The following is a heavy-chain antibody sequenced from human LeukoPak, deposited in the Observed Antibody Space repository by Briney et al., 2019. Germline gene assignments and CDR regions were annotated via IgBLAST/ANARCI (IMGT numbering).Heavy chain of an antibody. CDR2: IHSGGST. CDR1: GFTVSSNY. J-gene: IGHJ3*02. CDR3: ARGQGIVGATSGAFDI. V-gene: IGHV3-66*02. Sequence: GGSLRLSCAASGFTVSSNYMSWVRQAPGKGLEWVSVIHSGGSTYYADSVKGRFTISRDNSKNTLYLQMNSLRAEDTAVYYCARGQGIVGATSGAFDIWGQGTMVTVSS. D-gene: IGHD1-26*01.